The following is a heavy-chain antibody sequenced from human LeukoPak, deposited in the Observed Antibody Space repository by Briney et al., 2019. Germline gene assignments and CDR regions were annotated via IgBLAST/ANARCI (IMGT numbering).Heavy chain of an antibody. CDR2: INPNSGNT. D-gene: IGHD6-13*01. J-gene: IGHJ4*02. CDR1: GYTFTSYD. V-gene: IGHV1-8*01. Sequence: ASVKVSCKASGYTFTSYDINWVRQATGQGPEWMGWINPNSGNTGYAHKVQGRVTMTRNTSISTSYMQLSSLRSEDTAVYYCARGPYSSILDWGQGTLVTVSS. CDR3: ARGPYSSILD.